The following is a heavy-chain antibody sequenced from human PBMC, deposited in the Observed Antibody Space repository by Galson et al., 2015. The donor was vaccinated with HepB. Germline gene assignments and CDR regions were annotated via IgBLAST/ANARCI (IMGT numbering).Heavy chain of an antibody. V-gene: IGHV3-23*01. D-gene: IGHD1-1*01. CDR1: GFTFSSYA. J-gene: IGHJ4*02. Sequence: SLRLSCATSGFTFSSYAMTWVRQAPGKGLEWVSTISASGDITYYADSVRGRFSVSRDNFNNFTLSVQMNSLRAEDTAIYYCAKGNVGRGYDFWGQGTLVTVSS. CDR3: AKGNVGRGYDF. CDR2: ISASGDIT.